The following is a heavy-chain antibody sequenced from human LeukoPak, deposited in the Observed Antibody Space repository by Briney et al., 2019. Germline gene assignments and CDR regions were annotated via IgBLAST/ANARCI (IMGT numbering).Heavy chain of an antibody. V-gene: IGHV3-64*01. Sequence: TGGSLRLSCAASGFTFSSYAMHWVRQAPGKGLEYVSAISSNGGGTYYANSVKGRFTISRDNSKNTLYLQMGSLRAEDMAVYYCARRNYGDAVDYWGQGTLVTVSS. CDR3: ARRNYGDAVDY. CDR2: ISSNGGGT. D-gene: IGHD4-17*01. J-gene: IGHJ4*02. CDR1: GFTFSSYA.